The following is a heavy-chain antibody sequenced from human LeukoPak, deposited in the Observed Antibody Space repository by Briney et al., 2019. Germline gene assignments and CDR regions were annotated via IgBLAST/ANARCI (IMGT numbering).Heavy chain of an antibody. Sequence: GGSLRLSCAASGFTFSSYWMSWVRQAPGKGLEWVANIKQDGSEKYYVDSVKGRFTISRDNAKNLLYLQLNSLRAEDTAVYYCARSPYTSGWYGVGYWGQGTLVTVSS. D-gene: IGHD6-19*01. CDR3: ARSPYTSGWYGVGY. V-gene: IGHV3-7*01. CDR1: GFTFSSYW. CDR2: IKQDGSEK. J-gene: IGHJ4*02.